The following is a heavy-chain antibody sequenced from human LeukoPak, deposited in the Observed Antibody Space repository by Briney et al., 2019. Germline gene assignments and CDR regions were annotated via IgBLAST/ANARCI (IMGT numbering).Heavy chain of an antibody. CDR3: AKAPAAAGRRYNWFDP. V-gene: IGHV3-30*18. D-gene: IGHD6-13*01. CDR1: GFTFSSYG. CDR2: ISYDGSNK. J-gene: IGHJ5*02. Sequence: GGPLRLSCAGPGFTFSSYGMHWVGQAPGKGLEGVAVISYDGSNKYYADSVKGRFTISRDNSKNTLYLQMNSLRAEDTAVYYCAKAPAAAGRRYNWFDPWGQGTLVTVSS.